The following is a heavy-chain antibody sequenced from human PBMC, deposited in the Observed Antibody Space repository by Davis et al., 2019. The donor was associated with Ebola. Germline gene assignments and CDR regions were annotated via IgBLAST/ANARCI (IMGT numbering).Heavy chain of an antibody. V-gene: IGHV4-34*01. Sequence: MPSETLSLTCAVYGGSFSGYYWSWIRQPPGKGLEWIGEINHSGSTNYNPSLKSRVTISVDKSKNQIFLTLTSVTVADTARDYCARRVKSSSDLDSWGQGILVTVS. CDR2: INHSGST. J-gene: IGHJ4*02. CDR3: ARRVKSSSDLDS. D-gene: IGHD3-3*01. CDR1: GGSFSGYY.